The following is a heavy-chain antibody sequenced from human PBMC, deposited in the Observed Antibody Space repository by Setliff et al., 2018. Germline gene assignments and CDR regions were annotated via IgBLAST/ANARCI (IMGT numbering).Heavy chain of an antibody. CDR3: ARSPGWIPWFDS. V-gene: IGHV3-21*01. Sequence: GSLRLSCEASGFSFSNYAMNWVRQAPGKGLEWVASFSSRNDYIYHADSVKGRFTISRDNAKTSLYLQMDSLRAEDMAVYFCARSPGWIPWFDSWGQGTLVTSPQ. D-gene: IGHD5-18*01. J-gene: IGHJ5*01. CDR2: FSSRNDYI. CDR1: GFSFSNYA.